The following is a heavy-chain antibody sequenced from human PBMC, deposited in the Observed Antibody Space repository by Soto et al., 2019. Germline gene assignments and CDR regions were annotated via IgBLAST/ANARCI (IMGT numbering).Heavy chain of an antibody. J-gene: IGHJ6*03. V-gene: IGHV4-59*01. CDR2: IYYSGST. CDR1: GGSISSYY. CDR3: ARGLDYYYMDV. Sequence: QVQLQESGPGLVKPSETLSLTCTVSGGSISSYYWSWIRQPPGKGLEWIGYIYYSGSTNYNPSLKSRVTISVDTSKNQFSLKLSSVTAADTAVYYCARGLDYYYMDVWGKGTTVTVSS.